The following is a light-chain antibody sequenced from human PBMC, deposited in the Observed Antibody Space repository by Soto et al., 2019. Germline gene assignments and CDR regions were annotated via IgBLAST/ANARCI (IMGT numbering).Light chain of an antibody. CDR2: RAS. Sequence: IVMTQSPATLSVSPGERATLSCRASQNIYSNVAWYQQRPGQAPRLLIYRASTRAPGIPARFSGSGSGTDFTLTISRLEPEDFAVYYCQQYGSSPTFGQGTRLEIK. V-gene: IGKV3-15*01. J-gene: IGKJ5*01. CDR1: QNIYSN. CDR3: QQYGSSPT.